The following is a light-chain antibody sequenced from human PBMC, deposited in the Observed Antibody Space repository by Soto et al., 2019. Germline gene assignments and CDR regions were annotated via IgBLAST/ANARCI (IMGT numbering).Light chain of an antibody. CDR3: MQGTHWPWT. Sequence: DVVMTQSPLSLPVTLGQPASISCRSSQSLIHSDGNTYLNWFQQRPGQSPRRLIYKVSDRDSGVPDRFSGSGSGTDFTLKISRVEAEDVGVYYCMQGTHWPWTFGQGTKVETK. CDR1: QSLIHSDGNTY. V-gene: IGKV2-30*02. CDR2: KVS. J-gene: IGKJ1*01.